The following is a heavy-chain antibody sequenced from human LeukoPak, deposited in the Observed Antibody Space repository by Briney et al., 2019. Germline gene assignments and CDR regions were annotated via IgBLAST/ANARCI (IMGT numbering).Heavy chain of an antibody. CDR2: INPNSGAT. J-gene: IGHJ4*02. CDR1: GYSFIDYF. V-gene: IGHV1-2*02. Sequence: ASVTVSCKASGYSFIDYFIHWVRQAPGQGLEWIGWINPNSGATTYAQKFQGRVTVTRDTSFSTAYMELSSLTSDDTAVYYCARIRISGSYYNYWGQGTLITVSS. CDR3: ARIRISGSYYNY. D-gene: IGHD3-10*01.